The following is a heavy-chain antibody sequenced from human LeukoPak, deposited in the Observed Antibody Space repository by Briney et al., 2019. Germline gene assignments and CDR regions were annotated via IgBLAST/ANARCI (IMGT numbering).Heavy chain of an antibody. J-gene: IGHJ4*02. CDR1: GFTFSSYA. Sequence: PGRSLRLSCAASGFTFSSYAMHWVRQAPGKGLEWVAVIWCDGSNKYYADSVKGRFTISRDNSKNTLHLQMNSLRAEDTAVYYCVRNILTSEYSSRGGFGDYWGQGTLLTVSS. D-gene: IGHD2/OR15-2a*01. CDR3: VRNILTSEYSSRGGFGDY. CDR2: IWCDGSNK. V-gene: IGHV3-33*08.